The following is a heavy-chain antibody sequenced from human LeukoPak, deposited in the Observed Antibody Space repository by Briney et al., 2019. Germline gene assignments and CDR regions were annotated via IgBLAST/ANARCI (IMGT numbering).Heavy chain of an antibody. CDR2: IYHSGST. Sequence: TSETLSLTCTVSGGSISSGGYSWSWIRQPPGKGLEWIGYIYHSGSTYYNPSLKSRVTISVDRSKNQFSLKLSSVTAADTAVYYCARACPPSSGYFFFRWFDPWGQGTLVTVSS. V-gene: IGHV4-30-2*01. J-gene: IGHJ5*02. D-gene: IGHD3-22*01. CDR3: ARACPPSSGYFFFRWFDP. CDR1: GGSISSGGYS.